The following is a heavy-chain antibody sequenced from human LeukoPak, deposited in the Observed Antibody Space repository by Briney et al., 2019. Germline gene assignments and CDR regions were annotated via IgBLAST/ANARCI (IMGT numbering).Heavy chain of an antibody. CDR3: ARVGYNWNLWFDF. J-gene: IGHJ3*01. CDR2: IFHSGNS. Sequence: PSETLSLTCTVSGYSMSSGYHWGWIRQPPGKGLQWIGSIFHSGNSYYNPSLKSRVTISVDTSKNQFSLKVNSVTAADTAVYYCARVGYNWNLWFDFWGQGTTVTVSS. V-gene: IGHV4-38-2*02. CDR1: GYSMSSGYH. D-gene: IGHD1-7*01.